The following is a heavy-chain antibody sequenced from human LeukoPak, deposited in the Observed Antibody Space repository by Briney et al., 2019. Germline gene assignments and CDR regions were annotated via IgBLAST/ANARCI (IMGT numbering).Heavy chain of an antibody. Sequence: SETLSLTCTVSGGSISSYYWSWIRQPPGKGLEWIGYIYYSGSTNYNPSLKSRVTISVDTSKNQFSLKLSSVTAADTAVYYCARLSALRYLDYWGQGTLVTVSS. D-gene: IGHD3-9*01. CDR3: ARLSALRYLDY. CDR1: GGSISSYY. J-gene: IGHJ4*02. V-gene: IGHV4-59*08. CDR2: IYYSGST.